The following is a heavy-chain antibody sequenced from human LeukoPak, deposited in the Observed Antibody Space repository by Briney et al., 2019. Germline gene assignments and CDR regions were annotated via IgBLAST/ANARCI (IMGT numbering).Heavy chain of an antibody. CDR3: AREWRTVDAFDI. CDR2: IYSGGSR. D-gene: IGHD3-3*01. CDR1: TFTVCSNY. V-gene: IGHV3-53*01. Sequence: GVSLTLSCAASTFTVCSNYMSWVPQAPGKGLEGVSVIYSGGSRYYADSVKGRFTITRDNTKNALYLQMNSLRDEDTAVYYCAREWRTVDAFDIWGQGTMVTVSS. J-gene: IGHJ3*02.